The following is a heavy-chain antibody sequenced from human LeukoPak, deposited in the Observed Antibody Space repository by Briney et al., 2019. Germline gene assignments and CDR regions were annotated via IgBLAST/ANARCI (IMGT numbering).Heavy chain of an antibody. CDR3: ARDEYSSSWYGAGYYFDY. V-gene: IGHV1-2*02. Sequence: ASVKVSCKASGYTFTGYYMHWVRQAPGQGLEWMGWINPNSGGTNYAQKFQGRVTMTRDTSISTAYMELSRLRSDDTAVYYCARDEYSSSWYGAGYYFDYWGQGTLVTVSS. D-gene: IGHD6-13*01. J-gene: IGHJ4*02. CDR1: GYTFTGYY. CDR2: INPNSGGT.